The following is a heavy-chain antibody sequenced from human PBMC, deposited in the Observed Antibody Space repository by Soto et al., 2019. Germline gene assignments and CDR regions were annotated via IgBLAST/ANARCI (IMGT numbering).Heavy chain of an antibody. V-gene: IGHV4-61*01. D-gene: IGHD3-3*01. J-gene: IGHJ5*02. CDR1: GGSVSSGSYY. CDR2: IYYSGST. CDR3: AKTRRSGYSYNWFDP. Sequence: SETLSLTCTVSGGSVSSGSYYWSWIRQPPGKGLEWIGYIYYSGSTNYNPPLKSRVTISVDTSKNQFSLKLSSVTAADTAVYYCAKTRRSGYSYNWFDPWGQGTLVTVSS.